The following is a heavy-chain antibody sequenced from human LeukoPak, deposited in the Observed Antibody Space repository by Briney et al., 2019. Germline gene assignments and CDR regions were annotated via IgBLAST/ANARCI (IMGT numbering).Heavy chain of an antibody. D-gene: IGHD5-24*01. V-gene: IGHV3-30*03. CDR1: GFTFSSYG. J-gene: IGHJ4*02. CDR3: PRATIPDY. Sequence: PGGSLRLSCAASGFTFSSYGMHWVRQAPGKGLEWVAVISYDGSNKYYADSVKGRFTISRDNSKNTLYLQMNSLRAEDTAVYYCPRATIPDYWGQGTLVTVSS. CDR2: ISYDGSNK.